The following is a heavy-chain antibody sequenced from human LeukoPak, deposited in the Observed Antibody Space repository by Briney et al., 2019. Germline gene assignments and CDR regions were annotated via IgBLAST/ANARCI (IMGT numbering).Heavy chain of an antibody. V-gene: IGHV3-30-3*01. CDR3: AKDENPRDYNYSGMDV. CDR2: VSNDDSIK. D-gene: IGHD2/OR15-2a*01. CDR1: GFTFSGFTFSSYA. J-gene: IGHJ6*02. Sequence: PGGSLRLSCAASGFTFSGFTFSSYAMHWVRQAPGKGLVWVAVVSNDDSIKYYAESLKGRLTISRDNSKNTLYLQMNDLRHEDTAVYYCAKDENPRDYNYSGMDVWGQGTTVTVSS.